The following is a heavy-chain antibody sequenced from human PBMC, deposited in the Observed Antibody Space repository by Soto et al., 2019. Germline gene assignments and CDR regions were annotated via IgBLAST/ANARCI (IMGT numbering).Heavy chain of an antibody. J-gene: IGHJ4*02. CDR1: GFNFNSYT. D-gene: IGHD3-10*01. CDR2: ISRFSDRT. Sequence: GGSLRLSCSAPGFNFNSYTMNWVRQAPGKGLGWVSSISRFSDRTYYADSVKGRFAILRANAENSVYLQVNSPRAEETAAYDSARLGACFEELNYFDNWGLGAPVTVSS. CDR3: ARLGACFEELNYFDN. V-gene: IGHV3-21*04.